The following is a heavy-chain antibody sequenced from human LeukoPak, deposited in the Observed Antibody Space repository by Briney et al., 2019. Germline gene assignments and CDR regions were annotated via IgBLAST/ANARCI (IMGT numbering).Heavy chain of an antibody. J-gene: IGHJ4*02. CDR1: GYTFTSYY. CDR3: ARDLGYYDIVTGYYIGYFDS. CDR2: INPSGGST. Sequence: GASVKVSCKASGYTFTSYYMHWVRQAPGQGLEWMGIINPSGGSTSYAQKFQGRVTMTRDTSISTAYMELSRLRSDDTAVYYCARDLGYYDIVTGYYIGYFDSCGQGTLVTVSS. V-gene: IGHV1-46*01. D-gene: IGHD3-9*01.